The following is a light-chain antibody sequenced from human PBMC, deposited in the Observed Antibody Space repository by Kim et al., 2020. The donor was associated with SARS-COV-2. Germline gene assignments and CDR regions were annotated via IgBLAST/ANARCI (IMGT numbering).Light chain of an antibody. CDR2: KGS. Sequence: DIQMTQSPSTLSASVGDRVTITCRASQSVNSWLAWYQQKSGKAPKLLIYKGSSLESGVPSRFSGSGSRTEFTLTITSLQPDDFATYYCQQYKNYPWTFGQGTKVDIK. J-gene: IGKJ1*01. V-gene: IGKV1-5*03. CDR3: QQYKNYPWT. CDR1: QSVNSW.